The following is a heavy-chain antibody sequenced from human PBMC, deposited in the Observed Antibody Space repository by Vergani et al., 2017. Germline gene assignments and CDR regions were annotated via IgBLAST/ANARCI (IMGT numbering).Heavy chain of an antibody. CDR1: GFTFSSYG. D-gene: IGHD6-13*01. Sequence: QVQLVESGGGVVQPGRSLRLSCAASGFTFSSYGMHWVRQAPGQGLEWVAVIWYDGSNKYYADSVKGRFTISRDNSKNTLYLQMNSLRAEDTAVYYCARDPGYSSSWYYFDYWGQGTLVTVSS. J-gene: IGHJ4*02. V-gene: IGHV3-33*01. CDR2: IWYDGSNK. CDR3: ARDPGYSSSWYYFDY.